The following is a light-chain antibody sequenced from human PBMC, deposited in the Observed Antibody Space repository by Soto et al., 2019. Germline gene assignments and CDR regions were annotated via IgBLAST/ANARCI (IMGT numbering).Light chain of an antibody. CDR3: QQLNSFPRT. V-gene: IGKV1-9*01. Sequence: DIQLTQSPSFLSASVGDRVTITCRASQDITSYLAWYQQKPGKAPNLLIYAASALQSGVPSRFSGSGSGTEFTLTISNLQPEDSATYYCQQLNSFPRTFGQGTKVEIK. CDR2: AAS. J-gene: IGKJ1*01. CDR1: QDITSY.